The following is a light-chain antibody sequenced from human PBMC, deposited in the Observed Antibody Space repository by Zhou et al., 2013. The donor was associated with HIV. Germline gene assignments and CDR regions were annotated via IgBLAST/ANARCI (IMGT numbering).Light chain of an antibody. CDR1: ETGRYNS. J-gene: IGKJ3*01. Sequence: EIVLTQSPGTLSLSPGERVILSCRASETGRYNSLAWYQQKSGQAPRLLIYDSVNRATGIPARFRGGGSGTDFTLTISSLEPEDFAVYYCQQHSSSFTFGPGTIVEIK. CDR2: DSV. V-gene: IGKV3-11*01. CDR3: QQHSSSFT.